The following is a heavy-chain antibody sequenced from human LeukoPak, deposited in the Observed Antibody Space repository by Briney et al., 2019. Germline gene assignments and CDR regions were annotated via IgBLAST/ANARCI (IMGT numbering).Heavy chain of an antibody. CDR3: ARYGNLKVLDI. Sequence: GRSLGLSCAASGFTFSSHGMHWVRQAPGKGLEWVAVIWYDGSEKYYAESVKGRFTISRDNSKNTLYLQIYSLRAEDTALYYCARYGNLKVLDIWGQGTMVTVSS. V-gene: IGHV3-33*01. CDR1: GFTFSSHG. J-gene: IGHJ3*02. D-gene: IGHD1-14*01. CDR2: IWYDGSEK.